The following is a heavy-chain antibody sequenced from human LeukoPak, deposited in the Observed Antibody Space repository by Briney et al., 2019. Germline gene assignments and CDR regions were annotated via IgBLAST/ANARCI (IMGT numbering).Heavy chain of an antibody. Sequence: GRSLRLSCAASGFTFDKYGMDWVRQAPGKGLEWVAVIWYDGTTKFYADSVKGRFTISRDNSKNTLSLQTDSLRAEDTAVYYCARGPIASSWHYYFDLWGRGTLVSVSS. D-gene: IGHD6-13*01. CDR3: ARGPIASSWHYYFDL. V-gene: IGHV3-33*01. J-gene: IGHJ2*01. CDR2: IWYDGTTK. CDR1: GFTFDKYG.